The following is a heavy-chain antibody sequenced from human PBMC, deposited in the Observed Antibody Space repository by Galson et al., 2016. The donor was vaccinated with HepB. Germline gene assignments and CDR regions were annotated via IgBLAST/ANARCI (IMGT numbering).Heavy chain of an antibody. CDR2: LSPDGTDK. D-gene: IGHD4-11*01. CDR1: GFTFNDYW. V-gene: IGHV3-7*01. J-gene: IGHJ6*02. Sequence: SLRLSCAASGFTFNDYWMTWVRQAPGKGLEWVANLSPDGTDKRYAGSVKGRFTISRDNPNNSVFLQMSSLRAEDTALYYCARVDYTDEGINVWGQGTTVTVSS. CDR3: ARVDYTDEGINV.